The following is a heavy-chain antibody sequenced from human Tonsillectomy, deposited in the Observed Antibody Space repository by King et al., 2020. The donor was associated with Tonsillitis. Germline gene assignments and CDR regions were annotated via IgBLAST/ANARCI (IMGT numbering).Heavy chain of an antibody. J-gene: IGHJ5*02. CDR1: GGSISDYY. Sequence: QLQLQESGPGLVKSSETLSLSCTVSGGSISDYYWSWIRQPPGKGLEYIGYISYSGSTNYNPSLKSRVTISFDTSKNQFSLKMRSVTAADTAVYYCARESETVTVWGSWFDPWGRGTLVTVSS. CDR3: ARESETVTVWGSWFDP. V-gene: IGHV4-59*01. CDR2: ISYSGST. D-gene: IGHD2-21*02.